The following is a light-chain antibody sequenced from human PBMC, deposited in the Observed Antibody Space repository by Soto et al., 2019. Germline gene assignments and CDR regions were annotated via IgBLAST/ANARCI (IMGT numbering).Light chain of an antibody. CDR3: SSYTSSSLHV. V-gene: IGLV2-14*03. Sequence: QSVLTQPASVSGSPGQSITISCTGTSSDVGGYNYVSWYQQHPGKAPQLMIYDVSNRPSGVSNRFSGSKSGNTASLTISGLQAEDEADYYCSSYTSSSLHVFETGTKLTVL. CDR1: SSDVGGYNY. J-gene: IGLJ1*01. CDR2: DVS.